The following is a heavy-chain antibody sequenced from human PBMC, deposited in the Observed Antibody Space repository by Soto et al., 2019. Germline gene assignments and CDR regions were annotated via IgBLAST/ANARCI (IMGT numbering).Heavy chain of an antibody. Sequence: PGGSLRLSCAASGFTFSDYYMSWIRQAPGKGLEWVSYISSSSSYTNYADSVKGRFTISRDNAKNSLYLQMNSLRAEDTAVYYCARDTGWDDILTGADYYGMDVWGQGTKVTVSS. V-gene: IGHV3-11*05. J-gene: IGHJ6*02. CDR1: GFTFSDYY. CDR2: ISSSSSYT. D-gene: IGHD3-9*01. CDR3: ARDTGWDDILTGADYYGMDV.